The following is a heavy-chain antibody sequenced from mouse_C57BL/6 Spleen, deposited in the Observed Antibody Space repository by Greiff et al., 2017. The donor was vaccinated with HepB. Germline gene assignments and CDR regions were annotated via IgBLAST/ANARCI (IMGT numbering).Heavy chain of an antibody. V-gene: IGHV1-69*01. CDR1: GYTFTSYW. CDR3: TRGRSGDGYSGAMDY. Sequence: QVQLQQPGAELVMPGASVKLSCKASGYTFTSYWMHWVKQRPGQGLEWIGEIDPSDSYTNYNQKFKGKSTLTVDKSSSTAYMQLSSLTSEDSAVYYCTRGRSGDGYSGAMDYWGQGTSVTVSS. D-gene: IGHD2-3*01. CDR2: IDPSDSYT. J-gene: IGHJ4*01.